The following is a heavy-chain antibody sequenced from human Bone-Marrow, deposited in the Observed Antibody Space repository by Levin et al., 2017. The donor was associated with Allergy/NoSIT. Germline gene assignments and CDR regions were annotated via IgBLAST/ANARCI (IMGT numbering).Heavy chain of an antibody. CDR1: GYTFTGYY. J-gene: IGHJ5*02. CDR2: INPNSGGT. V-gene: IGHV1-2*02. D-gene: IGHD3-10*02. Sequence: ASVKVSCKASGYTFTGYYMHWVRQAPGQGLEWMGWINPNSGGTNYAQKFQGRVTMTRDTSISTAYMELSRLRSDDTAVYYCARGSRTAVRGVDQGSFDPWGQGTLVTVSS. CDR3: ARGSRTAVRGVDQGSFDP.